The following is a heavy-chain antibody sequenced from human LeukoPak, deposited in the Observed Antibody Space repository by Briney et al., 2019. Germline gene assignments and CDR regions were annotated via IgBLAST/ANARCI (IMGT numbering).Heavy chain of an antibody. Sequence: PGGSLRLSCAASGFTFSSYAMSWVRQAPGKGLEWVSAISGSGGSTYYADSVKGRFTISRDNSKNTLYLQMNSLRAEDTAVYYCAKGYDSSGYSTHYLDYWGQGTLVTVSS. CDR2: ISGSGGST. CDR3: AKGYDSSGYSTHYLDY. CDR1: GFTFSSYA. V-gene: IGHV3-23*01. D-gene: IGHD3-22*01. J-gene: IGHJ4*02.